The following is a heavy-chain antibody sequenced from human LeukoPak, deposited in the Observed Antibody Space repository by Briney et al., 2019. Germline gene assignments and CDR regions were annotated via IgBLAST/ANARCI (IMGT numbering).Heavy chain of an antibody. V-gene: IGHV1-18*01. CDR1: GYTFTSYG. D-gene: IGHD3-3*01. J-gene: IGHJ3*02. Sequence: ASVKVPCKASGYTFTSYGISWVRQAPGQGLEWMGWISAYNGNTNYAQKLQGRVTMTTDTSTSTAYMELRGLRSDDTAVYYCARGPSITIFGVVIDYDAFDIWGQGTMVTVSS. CDR2: ISAYNGNT. CDR3: ARGPSITIFGVVIDYDAFDI.